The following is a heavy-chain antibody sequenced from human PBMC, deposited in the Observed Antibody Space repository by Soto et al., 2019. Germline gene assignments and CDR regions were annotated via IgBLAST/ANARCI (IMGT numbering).Heavy chain of an antibody. Sequence: GASVKVSCKASGYTFTGYYMHWVRQAPGQGLEWMGWINPNSGGTNYAQKFQGWVTMTRDTSISTAYMELSRLRSDDTAVYYCARGSVLVPAAIISRGMDVWGQGTTVTVSS. CDR1: GYTFTGYY. D-gene: IGHD2-2*02. CDR2: INPNSGGT. J-gene: IGHJ6*02. V-gene: IGHV1-2*04. CDR3: ARGSVLVPAAIISRGMDV.